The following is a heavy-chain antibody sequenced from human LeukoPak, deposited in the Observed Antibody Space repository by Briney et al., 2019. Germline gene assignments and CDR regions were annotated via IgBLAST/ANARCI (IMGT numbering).Heavy chain of an antibody. D-gene: IGHD3-10*01. Sequence: PGGSLRLSCAASGFTFSDYYMSWIRQAPGKGLEWVSYISSSGSTIYYADSVKGRFTISRDNAKNSLYLQMNSLRAEDTAVYYCATPDVRGVPEGAFDIWGQGTMVTVSS. CDR3: ATPDVRGVPEGAFDI. J-gene: IGHJ3*02. CDR2: ISSSGSTI. V-gene: IGHV3-11*01. CDR1: GFTFSDYY.